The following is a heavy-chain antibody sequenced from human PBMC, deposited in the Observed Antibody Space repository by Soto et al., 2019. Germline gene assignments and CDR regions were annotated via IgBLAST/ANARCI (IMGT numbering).Heavy chain of an antibody. Sequence: SETLSLTCTVSGGSISSGDYYWSWIRQPPGKGLEWIGYIYYSGSTYYNPSLKSRVTISVDTSKNQFSLKLSSVTAADTAVYYCASRLLWFGELSYGMDVWGQGTTVTVSS. V-gene: IGHV4-30-4*01. J-gene: IGHJ6*02. CDR1: GGSISSGDYY. CDR3: ASRLLWFGELSYGMDV. D-gene: IGHD3-10*01. CDR2: IYYSGST.